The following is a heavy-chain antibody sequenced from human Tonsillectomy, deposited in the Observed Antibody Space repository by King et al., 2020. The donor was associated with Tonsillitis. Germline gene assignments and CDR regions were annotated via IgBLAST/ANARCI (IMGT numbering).Heavy chain of an antibody. Sequence: EQLVQSGGGLVQPGGSLRLSCAASGFTFSNDWMRWVRQAPGKGLEWVGRITSKTDGGTTDYAAPVKGRFTISSDDTKNTLYLQMNSLKSEDTAVYDCRGLWFGALNWHYFDCWGQGTLVTVSS. CDR3: RGLWFGALNWHYFDC. J-gene: IGHJ4*02. V-gene: IGHV3-15*01. D-gene: IGHD3-10*01. CDR2: ITSKTDGGTT. CDR1: GFTFSNDW.